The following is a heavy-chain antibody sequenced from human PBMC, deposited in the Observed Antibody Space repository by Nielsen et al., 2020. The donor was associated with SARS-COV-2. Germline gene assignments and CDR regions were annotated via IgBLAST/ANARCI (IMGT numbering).Heavy chain of an antibody. D-gene: IGHD3-22*01. Sequence: GESLKISCAASGFTVSSNYMSWVRQAPGKGLEWVSAISSSGGSTYYADSVKGRFTISRDNSKNTLYLQMNSLRDEDTAVYYCAKDLGTYDGTSEDAFDIWGQGTMVTVSS. CDR3: AKDLGTYDGTSEDAFDI. J-gene: IGHJ3*02. CDR2: ISSSGGST. CDR1: GFTVSSNY. V-gene: IGHV3-23*01.